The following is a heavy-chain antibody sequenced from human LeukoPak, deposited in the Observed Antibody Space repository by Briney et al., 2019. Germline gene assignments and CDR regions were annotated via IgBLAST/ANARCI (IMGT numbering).Heavy chain of an antibody. CDR1: GFTFNTYA. J-gene: IGHJ4*02. CDR3: AKPIESGYDEFPLFDY. D-gene: IGHD5-12*01. CDR2: ISGSGTNT. Sequence: GGSLRLSCAASGFTFNTYAMTWVRQAPGKGLEWVSTISGSGTNTYYADSVKGRFTISRDNSKNTLYLQMNSLRAEDTAVYYCAKPIESGYDEFPLFDYWGQGTLVTVSS. V-gene: IGHV3-23*01.